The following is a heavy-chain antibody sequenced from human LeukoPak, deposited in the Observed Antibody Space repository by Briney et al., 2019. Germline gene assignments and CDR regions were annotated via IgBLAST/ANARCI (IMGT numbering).Heavy chain of an antibody. CDR2: INPNSGGT. D-gene: IGHD3-22*01. J-gene: IGHJ4*02. V-gene: IGHV1-2*02. Sequence: ASVKVSCKASGYTLTGYYMHWVRQAPGQGLEWMGWINPNSGGTNYPQQSQGRITMTREESTSTAYMELSSLRSEDTAVYYCARTHHMYNYDSSGYYYFMDYWGQGTLVTVSS. CDR3: ARTHHMYNYDSSGYYYFMDY. CDR1: GYTLTGYY.